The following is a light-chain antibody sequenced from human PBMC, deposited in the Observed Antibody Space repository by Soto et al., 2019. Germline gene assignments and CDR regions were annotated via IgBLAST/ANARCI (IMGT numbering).Light chain of an antibody. J-gene: IGKJ1*01. CDR1: QRISRL. Sequence: IQMTQSPSTLSASVRDIVTITFRASQRISRLLVWYQQIPVIVLNLLIYNASTLQIGVPSRFSGSGSGTEFTLSISSLQPDDSATYYCQQYSDNWTFGQGTKVDIK. CDR3: QQYSDNWT. CDR2: NAS. V-gene: IGKV1-5*03.